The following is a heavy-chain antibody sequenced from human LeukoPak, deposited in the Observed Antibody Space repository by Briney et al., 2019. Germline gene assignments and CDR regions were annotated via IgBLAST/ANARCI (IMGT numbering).Heavy chain of an antibody. J-gene: IGHJ4*02. CDR3: ARQLGGDTAMAHFDY. Sequence: GESLKISCKGSGYSFTSYWIGWVRQMPGKGLEWMGIIYPGDSDTRYSPSFQGQVTISADKSISTAYLQWSSLKASDTAMYYCARQLGGDTAMAHFDYWGQGTLVTVSS. D-gene: IGHD5-18*01. CDR2: IYPGDSDT. CDR1: GYSFTSYW. V-gene: IGHV5-51*01.